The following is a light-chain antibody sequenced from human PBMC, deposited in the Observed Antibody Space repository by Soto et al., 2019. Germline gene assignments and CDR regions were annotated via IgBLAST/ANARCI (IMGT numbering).Light chain of an antibody. V-gene: IGKV3-15*01. CDR1: QSVSSN. CDR2: AAS. J-gene: IGKJ1*01. CDR3: QQYNKWPPWT. Sequence: EIVMTQSPGTLSVSPGERATLSCRTSQSVSSNLAWYQQKPGQAPRLLIYAASTRATGIPARFSGSGSGTEFTLTISSLQSEDFAVYYCQQYNKWPPWTFGQGIKVEIK.